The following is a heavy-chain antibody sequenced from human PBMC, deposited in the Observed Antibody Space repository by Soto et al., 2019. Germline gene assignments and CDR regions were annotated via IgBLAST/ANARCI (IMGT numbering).Heavy chain of an antibody. J-gene: IGHJ3*02. D-gene: IGHD2-15*01. CDR1: GVSIGSHF. Sequence: PAETLSLTCSVSGVSIGSHFWSWIRQAPGKGPELVGYIYHTVNTNYNPALKNRVTISMDTSKNQLSLQLSSVTAADTAVYYCARLQYTVVTALDIWGQGTMVTV. CDR2: IYHTVNT. CDR3: ARLQYTVVTALDI. V-gene: IGHV4-59*11.